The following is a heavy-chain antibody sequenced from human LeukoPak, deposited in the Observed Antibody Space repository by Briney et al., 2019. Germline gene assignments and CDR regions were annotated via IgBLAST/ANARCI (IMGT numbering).Heavy chain of an antibody. D-gene: IGHD4-23*01. CDR3: TRERGGGFDL. V-gene: IGHV3-72*01. J-gene: IGHJ4*02. CDR1: GFTLSDQY. CDR2: ATNKANSYTT. Sequence: GGSLRLSCAASGFTLSDQYMDWVRQAPGKGLEWVGRATNKANSYTTENAASVKGRFTISRDDSKNSLFLQMNSPKTEDTAIYYCTRERGGGFDLWGQGTLVTVSS.